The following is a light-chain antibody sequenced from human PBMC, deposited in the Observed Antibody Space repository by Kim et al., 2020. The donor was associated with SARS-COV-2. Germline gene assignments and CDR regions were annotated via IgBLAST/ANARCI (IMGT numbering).Light chain of an antibody. CDR3: QVWDSSSDHRVV. CDR1: VIGDKR. J-gene: IGLJ2*01. Sequence: GKWAGTAVGGNVIGDKRVHCYRESPGQAPVLVSYYDNDRPSGIPGRFSGANAGNTTTLANSRVEAGDEADYYCQVWDSSSDHRVVFGGGTQLTVL. CDR2: YDN. V-gene: IGLV3-21*04.